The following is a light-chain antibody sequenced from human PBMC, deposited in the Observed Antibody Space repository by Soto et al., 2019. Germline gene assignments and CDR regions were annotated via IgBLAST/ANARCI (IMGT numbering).Light chain of an antibody. V-gene: IGKV1-33*01. Sequence: DIQMTQSPSSLSASVGDRVTITCQTSQDISKYLNWYQQKPGKAPKLLIYDASNLETGVPSRFSGSGSGTDFTFTISSLQPEDIATYYCQQYENLPFTIGPGTKVDIK. J-gene: IGKJ3*01. CDR2: DAS. CDR3: QQYENLPFT. CDR1: QDISKY.